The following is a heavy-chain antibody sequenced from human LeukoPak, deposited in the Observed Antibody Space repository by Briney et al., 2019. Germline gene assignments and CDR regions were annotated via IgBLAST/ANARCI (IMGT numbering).Heavy chain of an antibody. CDR1: GGSISSGSYY. CDR3: ARGKTVFIAARPPGYYYYMDV. V-gene: IGHV4-61*01. CDR2: IYYSGST. D-gene: IGHD6-6*01. J-gene: IGHJ6*03. Sequence: PSQTLSLTCTVSGGSISSGSYYWSWIRQPPGKGLEWIGYIYYSGSTNYNPSLKSRVTISVDTSKNQFSLKLSSVTAADTAVYYCARGKTVFIAARPPGYYYYMDVWGKGTTVTVSS.